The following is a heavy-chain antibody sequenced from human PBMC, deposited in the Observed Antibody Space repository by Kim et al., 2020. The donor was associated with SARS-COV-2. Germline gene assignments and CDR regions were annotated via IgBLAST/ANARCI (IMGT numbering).Heavy chain of an antibody. Sequence: SVKVSCKASGFTFTSSAVQWVRQARGQRLEWIGWIVVGSGNTNYAQKFQERVTITRDMSTSTAYMELSSLRSEDTAVYYCAAILWFGEHDYYYYGMDVWGQGTTVTVSS. CDR3: AAILWFGEHDYYYYGMDV. D-gene: IGHD3-10*01. CDR2: IVVGSGNT. V-gene: IGHV1-58*01. J-gene: IGHJ6*02. CDR1: GFTFTSSA.